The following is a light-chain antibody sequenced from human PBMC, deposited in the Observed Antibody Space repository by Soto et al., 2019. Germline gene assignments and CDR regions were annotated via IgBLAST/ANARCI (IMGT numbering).Light chain of an antibody. CDR1: SSNIGAGYD. V-gene: IGLV1-40*01. J-gene: IGLJ2*01. Sequence: QSVLTQPPSVSGAPGQRVTISCTGSSSNIGAGYDVHWYQQLPGTAPKLLIYGNSNRPSGVPDRFSGSKSGTSASLAITGLQAEDEADYYCQSYDSSLSQGVVLGGGTKLTVL. CDR2: GNS. CDR3: QSYDSSLSQGVV.